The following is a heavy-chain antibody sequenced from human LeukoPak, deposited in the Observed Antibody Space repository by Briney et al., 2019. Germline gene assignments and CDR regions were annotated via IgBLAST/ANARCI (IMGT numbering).Heavy chain of an antibody. CDR1: GVSITSRNYY. CDR2: IYYNGDT. D-gene: IGHD6-19*01. J-gene: IGHJ1*01. Sequence: SETLSLTCSVSGVSITSRNYYWLWLRQPPGKGLEWIGSIYYNGDTYYNLSLKSRVTISVDTSKYQCSLRLSSVTAADTAVYYCTRGGPVAGTHKYFQHWGQGTLVTVSS. V-gene: IGHV4-39*07. CDR3: TRGGPVAGTHKYFQH.